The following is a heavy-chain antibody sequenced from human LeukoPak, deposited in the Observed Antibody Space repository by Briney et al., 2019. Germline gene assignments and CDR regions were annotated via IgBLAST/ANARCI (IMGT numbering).Heavy chain of an antibody. D-gene: IGHD6-6*01. Sequence: GGSLRLSCAASGFTFSSYWIHWVRQAPGKGLVWVSRINSDGSSTSYADSVKGRFTISRDNAKNTLYLQMSSLRAEDTAVYYCARDWTLAARPPYYYYGMDVWGQGTTVTVSS. CDR2: INSDGSST. J-gene: IGHJ6*02. CDR1: GFTFSSYW. CDR3: ARDWTLAARPPYYYYGMDV. V-gene: IGHV3-74*01.